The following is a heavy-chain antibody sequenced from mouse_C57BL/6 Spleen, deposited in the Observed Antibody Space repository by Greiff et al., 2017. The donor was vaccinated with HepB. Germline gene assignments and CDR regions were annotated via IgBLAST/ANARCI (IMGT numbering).Heavy chain of an antibody. CDR2: IDPSDSYT. V-gene: IGHV1-50*01. Sequence: QVQLQQSGAELVKPGASVKLSCKASGYTFTSYWMQWVKQRPGQGLEWIGEIDPSDSYTNYNQKFKGKATLTVDTSSSTAYMQLSSLTSEDSAVYYCARRAYYGSSYGYWYFDVWGTGTTVTVSS. D-gene: IGHD1-1*01. CDR3: ARRAYYGSSYGYWYFDV. J-gene: IGHJ1*03. CDR1: GYTFTSYW.